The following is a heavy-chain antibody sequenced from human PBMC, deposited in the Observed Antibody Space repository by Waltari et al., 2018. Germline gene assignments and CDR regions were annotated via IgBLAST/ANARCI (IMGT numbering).Heavy chain of an antibody. CDR3: ARRDARSRAFDI. V-gene: IGHV4-39*01. Sequence: QLQLQESGPGLVKPSETLSLTCTVSGGSIRSSSYYWGWIRQPPGKGLEWIGSIYYRRSTYTNPCLRSRVTISVETSKNQFSLKLSSVTAADTAVYYCARRDARSRAFDIWGQGTMVTVSS. J-gene: IGHJ3*02. CDR1: GGSIRSSSYY. CDR2: IYYRRST.